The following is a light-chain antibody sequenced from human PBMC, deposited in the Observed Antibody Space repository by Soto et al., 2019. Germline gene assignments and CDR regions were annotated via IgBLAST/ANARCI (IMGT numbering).Light chain of an antibody. CDR2: GAS. J-gene: IGKJ1*01. Sequence: EIVMTQSPATLSVSPGERATLSCRASQSVSSSLAWYQQKPGQGPRLLIYGASTRATAIPARFSGSGSGTEFTLTISSLQSEDFAVYYCQQYNNWPGTFGQGTKVEIK. CDR1: QSVSSS. V-gene: IGKV3-15*01. CDR3: QQYNNWPGT.